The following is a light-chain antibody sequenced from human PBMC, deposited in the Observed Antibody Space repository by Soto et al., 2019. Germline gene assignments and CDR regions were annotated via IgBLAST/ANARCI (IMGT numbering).Light chain of an antibody. Sequence: EIVMTQSPATLSVSPGERATLSYRASQSVSSNLAWYQQKPGQAPRLLIYGASTRATGIPARFSGSGSGTEFPLTISSLQSEDFAVYYCQQYNNCPPLTFGGGTKVEIK. CDR3: QQYNNCPPLT. CDR1: QSVSSN. V-gene: IGKV3-15*01. CDR2: GAS. J-gene: IGKJ4*01.